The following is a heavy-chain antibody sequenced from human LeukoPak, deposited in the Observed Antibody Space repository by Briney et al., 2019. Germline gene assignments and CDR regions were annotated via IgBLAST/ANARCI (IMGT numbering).Heavy chain of an antibody. Sequence: SETLSLTCTVSGGSISSYYWSWIRQPAGKGLEWIGRIYTSGSTYYNPSLKSRVTISVDRSTNQFSLKLSSVTAEATAVYYCARDAAGPGGADYWGQGTLVTVSS. J-gene: IGHJ4*02. V-gene: IGHV4-4*07. CDR2: IYTSGST. D-gene: IGHD6-19*01. CDR1: GGSISSYY. CDR3: ARDAAGPGGADY.